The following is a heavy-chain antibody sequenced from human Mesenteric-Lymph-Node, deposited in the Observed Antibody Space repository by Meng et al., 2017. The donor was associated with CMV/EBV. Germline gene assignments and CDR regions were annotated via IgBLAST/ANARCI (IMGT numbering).Heavy chain of an antibody. Sequence: SLKISCAASGFTFSSYAMSWVRQAPGKGLEWVSGISWNSGTRDYADSVKGRFTMSRDNAKNSLYLQMNSLRAEDTAVYYCAREQRQLVMYYFDYWGQGTLVTVSS. V-gene: IGHV3-9*01. CDR3: AREQRQLVMYYFDY. J-gene: IGHJ4*02. CDR1: GFTFSSYA. CDR2: ISWNSGTR. D-gene: IGHD6-13*01.